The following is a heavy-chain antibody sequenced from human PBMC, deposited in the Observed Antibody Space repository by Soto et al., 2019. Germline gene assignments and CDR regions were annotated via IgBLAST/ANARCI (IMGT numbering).Heavy chain of an antibody. CDR1: GFTFRSYW. CDR3: ARGDFYSGDL. Sequence: EVQLVESGGGLVQPGGSLRLSCVASGFTFRSYWMSWVRQAPGKGLEWVANINEDESEKNYVDSVKGRFTISRDNAKNSLYLQMNSLRADDTAMYCCARGDFYSGDLWGQGTLVTVSP. CDR2: INEDESEK. V-gene: IGHV3-7*05. D-gene: IGHD4-4*01. J-gene: IGHJ5*02.